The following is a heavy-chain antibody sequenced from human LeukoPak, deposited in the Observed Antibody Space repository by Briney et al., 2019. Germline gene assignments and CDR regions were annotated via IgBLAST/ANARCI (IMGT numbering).Heavy chain of an antibody. V-gene: IGHV3-48*03. D-gene: IGHD6-19*01. CDR2: ISSSGSTI. J-gene: IGHJ4*02. CDR3: AREDESAVAGLSDY. CDR1: GFTFSIYE. Sequence: PGGPLRLSCAASGFTFSIYEMIWLRHAPGEGEEWVSYISSSGSTIYYADSEKGRFTISRDNAKNSLYLQMNSLRGEDTAVYYCAREDESAVAGLSDYWGQGTLVTVSS.